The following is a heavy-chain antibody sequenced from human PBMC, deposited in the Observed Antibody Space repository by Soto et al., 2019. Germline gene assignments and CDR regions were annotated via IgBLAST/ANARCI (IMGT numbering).Heavy chain of an antibody. Sequence: EVLLVESGVGLVKPGGSLRLSCAASGFTFSTYNMNWVRQAPGKGLEWVSSINGRGNYIYYTDAVKGRFTISRDNAKTSLYLQMNSLRAEDTAVYYCAREDGIVGATSAFDYWGQGTLVTVSS. CDR3: AREDGIVGATSAFDY. V-gene: IGHV3-21*01. D-gene: IGHD1-26*01. J-gene: IGHJ4*02. CDR1: GFTFSTYN. CDR2: INGRGNYI.